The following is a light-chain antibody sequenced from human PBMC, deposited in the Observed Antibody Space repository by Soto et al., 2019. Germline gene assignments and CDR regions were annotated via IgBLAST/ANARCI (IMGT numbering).Light chain of an antibody. Sequence: QSVLTQPASVSGSPGQSITISCTGTSSDVGGYNYVSWYQQHPGKAPKLMIYEVSHRPSGVSNRFSGSTSGNTASLTISGLQAEDEADYYCSSYTSSSTLVFGTGTKLTVL. J-gene: IGLJ1*01. V-gene: IGLV2-14*01. CDR1: SSDVGGYNY. CDR2: EVS. CDR3: SSYTSSSTLV.